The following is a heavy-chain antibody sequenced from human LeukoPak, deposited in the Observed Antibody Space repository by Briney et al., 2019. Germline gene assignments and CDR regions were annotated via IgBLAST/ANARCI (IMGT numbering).Heavy chain of an antibody. V-gene: IGHV3-48*01. CDR1: GFIFSNFF. D-gene: IGHD2-8*02. J-gene: IGHJ4*03. CDR3: ARPKFYTAGACFFD. CDR2: ISSGSETI. Sequence: PGVTLRFYCAASGFIFSNFFMMWVRQAPGKGLESVSYISSGSETIYYAEAVEGRCTSSRDNAKNSLYVELNSLRGEDRALYYFARPKFYTAGACFFD.